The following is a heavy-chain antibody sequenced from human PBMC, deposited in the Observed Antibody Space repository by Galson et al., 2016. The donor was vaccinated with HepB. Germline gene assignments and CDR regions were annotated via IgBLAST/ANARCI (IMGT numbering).Heavy chain of an antibody. Sequence: LSLTCTVSGGSISSGRYYCRWIRQHPGKGLEWIGYIYYSGSTYYNPSLRSRVTITADTSKDQFSLKLSSVTAADTAVYYCASWGYSSSRYSDYWGQGTLVTVSS. D-gene: IGHD6-13*01. CDR3: ASWGYSSSRYSDY. CDR1: GGSISSGRYY. CDR2: IYYSGST. V-gene: IGHV4-31*03. J-gene: IGHJ4*02.